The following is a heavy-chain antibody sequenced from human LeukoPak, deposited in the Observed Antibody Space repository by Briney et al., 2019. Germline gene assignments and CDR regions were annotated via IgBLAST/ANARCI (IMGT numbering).Heavy chain of an antibody. Sequence: SVKVSCKASGGTFSSYAISWVRQAPGQGLEWMGRIIPIFGTANYAQKFQGRVTITTDESTSTAYMELSSLRSGDTAVYYCARGSTIFGVVILDYWGQGTLVTVSS. CDR1: GGTFSSYA. J-gene: IGHJ4*02. D-gene: IGHD3-3*01. CDR3: ARGSTIFGVVILDY. CDR2: IIPIFGTA. V-gene: IGHV1-69*05.